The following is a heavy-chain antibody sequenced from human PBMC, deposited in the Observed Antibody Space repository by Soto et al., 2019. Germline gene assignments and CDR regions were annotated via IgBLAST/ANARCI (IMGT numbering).Heavy chain of an antibody. J-gene: IGHJ3*01. V-gene: IGHV4-39*01. CDR1: GGSVSSGNYF. Sequence: QLQLQESGPGLVKPAETLSLKCAVSGGSVSSGNYFWGWIRQPPGKGLEWIGNIYYNGDTYYSTSLTSRVPMSVDTAQNQFSLRLTSVTAADTAVYYCARQLIDHWNQGHAFDFWGQGTLVTVSS. CDR3: ARQLIDHWNQGHAFDF. D-gene: IGHD1-1*01. CDR2: IYYNGDT.